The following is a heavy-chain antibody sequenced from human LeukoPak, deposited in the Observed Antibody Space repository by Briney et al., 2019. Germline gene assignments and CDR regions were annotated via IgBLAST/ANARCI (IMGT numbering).Heavy chain of an antibody. CDR1: GFTFSNYW. Sequence: GGSLRLSCAASGFTFSNYWMSWVRQAPGKGLEWVANIKEDGSEKYYEDSVKGRFTISRDSAKNLVYLQMNSLRAEDTAVYYCTRDNRYYYWGQGTVVTVSS. D-gene: IGHD2-21*01. CDR2: IKEDGSEK. J-gene: IGHJ4*02. CDR3: TRDNRYYY. V-gene: IGHV3-7*01.